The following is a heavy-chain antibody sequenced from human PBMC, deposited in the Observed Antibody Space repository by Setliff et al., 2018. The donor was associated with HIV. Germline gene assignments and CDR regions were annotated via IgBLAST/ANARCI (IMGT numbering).Heavy chain of an antibody. V-gene: IGHV1-46*01. J-gene: IGHJ4*01. D-gene: IGHD6-13*01. CDR1: GYTFTSYP. CDR2: INTSGGSA. CDR3: ARNQGDAICWYAGDY. Sequence: ASVKVSCKASGYTFTSYPMHWVRQAPGQGLEWMGVINTSGGSAGYAEKFRGRVTMTRDTSTNTVYMDLRNLRSEDTAVYYCARNQGDAICWYAGDYWGHGTLVTVSS.